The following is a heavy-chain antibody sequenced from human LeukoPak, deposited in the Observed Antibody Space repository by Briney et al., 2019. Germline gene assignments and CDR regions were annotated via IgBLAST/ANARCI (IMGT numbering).Heavy chain of an antibody. CDR2: INPNSGDT. D-gene: IGHD1-26*01. Sequence: ASVKVSCKTSGYTFSGYYTHWIRQAPGQGLEWVGWINPNSGDTDYAQKFQGRVTMTRDTSISTAYMELSRLRSDDTAVYYCARDREVSWELLINYYMDVWGKGTTVTVSS. CDR1: GYTFSGYY. J-gene: IGHJ6*03. V-gene: IGHV1-2*02. CDR3: ARDREVSWELLINYYMDV.